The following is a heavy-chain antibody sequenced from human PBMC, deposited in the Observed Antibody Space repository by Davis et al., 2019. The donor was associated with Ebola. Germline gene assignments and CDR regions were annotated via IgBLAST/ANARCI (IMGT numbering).Heavy chain of an antibody. Sequence: PGGSLRLSCAASGFLFSDFSTNWVRQASGKGLEWITYITKDSDVMHYADSVKGRFTVSRDNAKNSLFLQMSSLRDEDSAVYYCARDHFFAFDFWSQGVHVSVSS. J-gene: IGHJ4*02. CDR3: ARDHFFAFDF. CDR2: ITKDSDVM. CDR1: GFLFSDFS. V-gene: IGHV3-48*02.